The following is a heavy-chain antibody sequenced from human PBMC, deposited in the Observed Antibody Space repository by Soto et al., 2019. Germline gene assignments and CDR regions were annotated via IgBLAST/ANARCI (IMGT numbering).Heavy chain of an antibody. CDR1: GYRFSTYW. Sequence: PGESLKISCQGSGYRFSTYWIHWVRQLPGKGLESVGIIYPADSDTRYSPSFQGQVTISADKTISTTYLQWSSLKASDTAMYFCARRYIAGPATAFDLWDKGTPVTVSS. CDR3: ARRYIAGPATAFDL. D-gene: IGHD6-13*01. V-gene: IGHV5-51*01. CDR2: IYPADSDT. J-gene: IGHJ4*02.